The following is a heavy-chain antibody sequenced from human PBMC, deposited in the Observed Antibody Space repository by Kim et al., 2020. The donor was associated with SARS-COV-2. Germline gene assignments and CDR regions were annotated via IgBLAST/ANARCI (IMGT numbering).Heavy chain of an antibody. J-gene: IGHJ3*01. CDR3: ARWTIYSSDSGPLPFDV. D-gene: IGHD3-10*01. CDR1: GYTFSSYG. CDR2: ISVYNGNT. Sequence: ASVKVSCKASGYTFSSYGISWVRQAPGQGPEWMGWISVYNGNTKYGQKYQCRVTMTTDTSTSTAYMELSSLRPDDTAVYYCARWTIYSSDSGPLPFDVWGQGTMVTVSS. V-gene: IGHV1-18*01.